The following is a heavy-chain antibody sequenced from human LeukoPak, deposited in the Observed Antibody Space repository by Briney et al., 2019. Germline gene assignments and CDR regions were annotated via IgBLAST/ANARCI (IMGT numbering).Heavy chain of an antibody. V-gene: IGHV3-23*01. CDR1: RFTFSSYA. CDR2: ISGSGGST. Sequence: GGSLRLSCAASRFTFSSYAMSWVRQAPGKGLEWVSAISGSGGSTYYADSVKGPFTISRDNSKNTLYLQMNSLRAEDTAVYYCAKAQPPHYYGSGSYYPFDYWGQGTLVTVSS. CDR3: AKAQPPHYYGSGSYYPFDY. D-gene: IGHD3-10*01. J-gene: IGHJ4*02.